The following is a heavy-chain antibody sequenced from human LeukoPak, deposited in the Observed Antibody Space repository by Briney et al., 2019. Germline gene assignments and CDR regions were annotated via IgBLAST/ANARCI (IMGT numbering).Heavy chain of an antibody. D-gene: IGHD1/OR15-1a*01. V-gene: IGHV1-18*01. Sequence: PLASVKVSCKASGYTFTSYDINWVRQATGQGLEWMGWISAYNGNTNYAQKFQGRLTMTTDTSTSTAYMELRSLRSDDTAVYYCATSGTVLSDDYWGQGTLVTVSS. CDR3: ATSGTVLSDDY. J-gene: IGHJ4*02. CDR1: GYTFTSYD. CDR2: ISAYNGNT.